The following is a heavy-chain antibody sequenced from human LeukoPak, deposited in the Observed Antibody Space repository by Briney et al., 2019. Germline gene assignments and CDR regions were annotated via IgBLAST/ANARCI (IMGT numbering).Heavy chain of an antibody. Sequence: GGSLRLSCAASGFTFSTFWMSWVRQAPGKGLEWVANIKEDGSEKYYVDSMKGRFTVSRDNTKNSLYLQMDSLRAEDTAMYYCARGGTFVSDYWGQGTLVTVSS. CDR3: ARGGTFVSDY. V-gene: IGHV3-7*01. CDR2: IKEDGSEK. J-gene: IGHJ4*02. CDR1: GFTFSTFW. D-gene: IGHD1-1*01.